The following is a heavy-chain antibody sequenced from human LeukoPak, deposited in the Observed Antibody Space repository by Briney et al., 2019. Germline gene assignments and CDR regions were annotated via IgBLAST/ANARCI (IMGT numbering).Heavy chain of an antibody. CDR2: ISAYNGNT. Sequence: GASAKVSCKASGYTFTSYGISWVRQAPGQGLEWMGWISAYNGNTNYAQKLQGRVTMTTDTSTSTAYMELRSLRSDDTAVYYCARAPDEYSSGWYATNGMDVWGQGTTVTVSS. CDR3: ARAPDEYSSGWYATNGMDV. CDR1: GYTFTSYG. V-gene: IGHV1-18*01. J-gene: IGHJ6*02. D-gene: IGHD6-19*01.